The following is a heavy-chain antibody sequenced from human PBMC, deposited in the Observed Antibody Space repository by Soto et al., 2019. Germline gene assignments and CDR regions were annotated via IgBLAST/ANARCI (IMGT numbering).Heavy chain of an antibody. Sequence: SETLSLTCTVSGGSISSGGYYWSWIRQHPGKGLEWIGYIYYSGSTYYNPSLKSRVTISVDTSKNQFSLKLSSVTAADTAVYYCARDRNEGRGSYLSINYFDYWGQGTLVTVSS. V-gene: IGHV4-31*03. J-gene: IGHJ4*02. CDR3: ARDRNEGRGSYLSINYFDY. D-gene: IGHD1-26*01. CDR1: GGSISSGGYY. CDR2: IYYSGST.